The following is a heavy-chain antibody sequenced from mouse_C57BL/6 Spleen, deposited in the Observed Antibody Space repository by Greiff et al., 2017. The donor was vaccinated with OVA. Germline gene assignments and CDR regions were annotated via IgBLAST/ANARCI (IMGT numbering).Heavy chain of an antibody. CDR1: GYTFTDYN. CDR3: ARWGTTVVATDWYFDV. D-gene: IGHD1-1*01. Sequence: VQLQQSGPELVKPGASVKIPCKASGYTFTDYNMDWVKQSHGKSLEWIGDINPNNGGTIYNQKFKGKATLTVDKSSSTAYMELSSLTSEDTAVYYCARWGTTVVATDWYFDVWGTGTTVTVSS. CDR2: INPNNGGT. J-gene: IGHJ1*03. V-gene: IGHV1-18*01.